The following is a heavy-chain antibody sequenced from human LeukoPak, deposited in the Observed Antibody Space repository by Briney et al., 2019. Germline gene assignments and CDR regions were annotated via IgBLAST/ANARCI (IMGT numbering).Heavy chain of an antibody. Sequence: PGGSLRLSCAVSGFTFSSYTMNWVRQARGKGLEWVSYITSSGSTIYYADSVKGRFTISRDNAKNSLYLQMNSLRAEDTAVYYCARDGGYTSLDYWGQGTLVTVSS. J-gene: IGHJ4*02. CDR2: ITSSGSTI. CDR1: GFTFSSYT. D-gene: IGHD6-13*01. V-gene: IGHV3-48*04. CDR3: ARDGGYTSLDY.